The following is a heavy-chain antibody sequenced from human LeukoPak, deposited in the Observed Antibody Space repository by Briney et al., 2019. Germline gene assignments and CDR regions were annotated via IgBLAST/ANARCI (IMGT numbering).Heavy chain of an antibody. CDR2: INPNSGGT. CDR1: GYTFTGYY. Sequence: ASVKVSCKASGYTFTGYYMNWVRQAPGQGLEWMGWINPNSGGTNYAQKFQGRVTMTRDTSISTAYMELSRLRSDDTAVYYCARVLRITMVRGSPPPQFDYWGQGTLVTVSS. J-gene: IGHJ4*02. D-gene: IGHD3-10*01. V-gene: IGHV1-2*02. CDR3: ARVLRITMVRGSPPPQFDY.